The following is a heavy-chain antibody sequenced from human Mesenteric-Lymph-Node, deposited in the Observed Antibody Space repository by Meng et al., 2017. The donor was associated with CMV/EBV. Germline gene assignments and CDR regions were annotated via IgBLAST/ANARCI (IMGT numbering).Heavy chain of an antibody. CDR3: AGGIAAAGSRWFDP. Sequence: QVKLVQSDAEVKKPGSSVRVSCKASGGTFSSYTISWVRQAPGQGLEWMGRIIPILGIANYAQKFQGRVTITADKSTSTAYMELSSLRSEDTAVYYCAGGIAAAGSRWFDPWGQGTLVTSPQ. J-gene: IGHJ5*02. CDR1: GGTFSSYT. V-gene: IGHV1-69*02. CDR2: IIPILGIA. D-gene: IGHD6-13*01.